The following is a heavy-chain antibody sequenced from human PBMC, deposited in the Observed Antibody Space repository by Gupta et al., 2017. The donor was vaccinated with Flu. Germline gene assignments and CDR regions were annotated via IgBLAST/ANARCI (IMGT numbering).Heavy chain of an antibody. CDR3: AKDQVAARQLTEGTIDY. D-gene: IGHD6-6*01. V-gene: IGHV3-23*01. Sequence: MSWVRQAPGKGLEWVSAISGSGGSTYYADSVKGRFTISRDNSKNTLYLQMNSLRAEDTAVYYCAKDQVAARQLTEGTIDYWGQGTLVTVSS. J-gene: IGHJ4*02. CDR2: ISGSGGST.